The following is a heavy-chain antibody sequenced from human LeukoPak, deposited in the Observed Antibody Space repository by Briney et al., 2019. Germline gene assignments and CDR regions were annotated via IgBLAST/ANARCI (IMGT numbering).Heavy chain of an antibody. D-gene: IGHD2-15*01. CDR1: GFTFSSYA. Sequence: PGGSLRLSCAASGFTFSSYAMHWVRQAPGKGLEWVAVISYDGSNKYYADSVKGRFTISRDNSKNTLYLQMNSLRAEDTAMYYCARGYCSGGSCYLAYWGQGTLVTVSS. J-gene: IGHJ4*02. V-gene: IGHV3-30*04. CDR2: ISYDGSNK. CDR3: ARGYCSGGSCYLAY.